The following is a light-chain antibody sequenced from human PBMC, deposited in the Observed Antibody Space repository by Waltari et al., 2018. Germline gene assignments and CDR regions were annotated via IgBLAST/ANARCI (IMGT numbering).Light chain of an antibody. Sequence: EIVITQSPATLSVSSGERATLSCRASQSVRSNVAWYQQKPGQAPRLLIYGASTRATGIPARFSGSGSGTDFTLTISSLQSEDFAVYYCQHYNNWPPWTFGQGTKVEIK. V-gene: IGKV3-15*01. CDR3: QHYNNWPPWT. CDR2: GAS. CDR1: QSVRSN. J-gene: IGKJ1*01.